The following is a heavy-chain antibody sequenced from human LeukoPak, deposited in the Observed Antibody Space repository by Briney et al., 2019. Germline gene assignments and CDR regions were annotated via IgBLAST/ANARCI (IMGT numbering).Heavy chain of an antibody. Sequence: ASVKVSCKASGYTFTSYAMHWVRQAPGQRLEWMGWINAGNGNTKYSQKFQGRVTITRDTSASTAYMELSSLRSEDTAVYYCARAPTYYYDSSGYYPPDYWGQGTLVTVSS. CDR1: GYTFTSYA. CDR3: ARAPTYYYDSSGYYPPDY. J-gene: IGHJ4*02. D-gene: IGHD3-22*01. CDR2: INAGNGNT. V-gene: IGHV1-3*01.